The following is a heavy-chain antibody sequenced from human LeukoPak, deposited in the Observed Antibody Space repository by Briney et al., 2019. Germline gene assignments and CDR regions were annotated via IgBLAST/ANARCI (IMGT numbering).Heavy chain of an antibody. J-gene: IGHJ5*02. CDR1: GYTFAGYY. CDR2: INPNSGGT. Sequence: GASVKVSCKASGYTFAGYYMHWVRQAPGQGLEWMGWINPNSGGTNYAQKFQGRVTMTRDTSISTAYMELSRLRSDDTAVYYCARGARGGSYYYDSSGYYGALENNWFDPWGQGTLVTVTS. CDR3: ARGARGGSYYYDSSGYYGALENNWFDP. D-gene: IGHD3-22*01. V-gene: IGHV1-2*02.